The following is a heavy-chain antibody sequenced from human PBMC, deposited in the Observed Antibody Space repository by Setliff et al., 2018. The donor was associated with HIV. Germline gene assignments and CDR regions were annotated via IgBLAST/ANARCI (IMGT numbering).Heavy chain of an antibody. D-gene: IGHD3-22*01. J-gene: IGHJ3*02. CDR2: IYHSGTT. Sequence: PSETLSLTCAVSGYSISSGYYWGWIRQPPGKGLEWVGSIYHSGTTYYNPSLKSRVTISVDTSKNQFSLKLSSVTAADTAVYYCARDFPGSSGHYADAFDIWGQGTMVTVSS. V-gene: IGHV4-38-2*02. CDR3: ARDFPGSSGHYADAFDI. CDR1: GYSISSGYY.